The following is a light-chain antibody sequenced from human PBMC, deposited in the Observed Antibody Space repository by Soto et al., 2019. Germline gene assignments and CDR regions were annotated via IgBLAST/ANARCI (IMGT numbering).Light chain of an antibody. V-gene: IGLV1-51*01. CDR2: DNN. CDR3: GTWDSSLSAGV. CDR1: NSNIGNNY. Sequence: QSVLTQPPSVSATPGQTVTISCSGSNSNIGNNYVSWYQQLPGTAPKLLIYDNNKRPSEIPDRFSGSKSGPSATLGITGLQTGDEADYYCGTWDSSLSAGVFGTGTKLTVL. J-gene: IGLJ1*01.